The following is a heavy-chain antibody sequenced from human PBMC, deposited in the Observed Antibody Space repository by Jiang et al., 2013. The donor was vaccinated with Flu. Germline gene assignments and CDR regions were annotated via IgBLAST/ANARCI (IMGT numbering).Heavy chain of an antibody. CDR1: GFTFSTYA. Sequence: LLESGGGVVQPGRSLRLSCAASGFTFSTYAMHWVRQAPGKGLEWVAVISYDGSNKYYADSVKGRFTISRDNSKNTLYLQMNSLRAEDTAVYYCARDQEGEIPMVQGIPGGAFDIWGQGTMVTVSS. CDR2: ISYDGSNK. V-gene: IGHV3-30-3*01. D-gene: IGHD3-10*01. CDR3: ARDQEGEIPMVQGIPGGAFDI. J-gene: IGHJ3*02.